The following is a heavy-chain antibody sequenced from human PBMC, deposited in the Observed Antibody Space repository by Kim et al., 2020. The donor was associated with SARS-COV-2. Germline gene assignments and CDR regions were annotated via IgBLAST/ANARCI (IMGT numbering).Heavy chain of an antibody. CDR1: GFTFSSYE. CDR3: AANYDILTGLDY. J-gene: IGHJ4*02. CDR2: ISSSGSTI. D-gene: IGHD3-9*01. Sequence: GGSLRLSCAASGFTFSSYEMNWVRQAPGKGLEWVSYISSSGSTIYYADSVKGRFTISRDNAKNSLYLQMNSLRAEDTAVYYCAANYDILTGLDYWGQGTLVTVSS. V-gene: IGHV3-48*03.